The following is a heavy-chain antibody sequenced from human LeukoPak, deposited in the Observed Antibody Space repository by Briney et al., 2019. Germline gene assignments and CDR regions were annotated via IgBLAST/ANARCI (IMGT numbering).Heavy chain of an antibody. J-gene: IGHJ4*02. CDR2: INHSGST. V-gene: IGHV4-34*01. Sequence: PSETLSLTCAVYGGSFSGYYWSWIRQPPGKGLERIGEINHSGSTNYNPSLKSRVTISVDTSKNQFSLKLSSVTAADTAVYYCARGRITIPSAVFDYWGQGTLVTVSS. CDR3: ARGRITIPSAVFDY. CDR1: GGSFSGYY. D-gene: IGHD3-3*01.